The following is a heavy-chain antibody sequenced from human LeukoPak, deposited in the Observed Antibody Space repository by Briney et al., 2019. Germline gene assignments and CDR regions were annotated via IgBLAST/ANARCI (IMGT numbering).Heavy chain of an antibody. D-gene: IGHD2-21*02. Sequence: GASVKVSCKASGYTFTNYYMHWVRQAPGQGLECVGVINPSGDWTNYAQKFQGRVTLTRDTSTSTAYMDLSSLRSEDTAIYYCAREEFGGDHDYWGQGTLVIVSS. CDR2: INPSGDWT. CDR3: AREEFGGDHDY. CDR1: GYTFTNYY. V-gene: IGHV1-46*01. J-gene: IGHJ4*02.